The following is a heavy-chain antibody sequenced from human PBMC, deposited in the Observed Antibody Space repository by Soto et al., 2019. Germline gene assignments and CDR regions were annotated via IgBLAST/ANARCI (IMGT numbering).Heavy chain of an antibody. V-gene: IGHV3-23*01. Sequence: HPGGSLRLSCAASGFTFGSYAMGWVRQAPGKGLEWVSAITGNSAATNYADSVKGRFTISRDNSKDTLYLQMNSLRAEDTALYYCAKGAYSSVCRWFDPWGQGTLVTVSS. D-gene: IGHD6-25*01. CDR1: GFTFGSYA. J-gene: IGHJ5*02. CDR3: AKGAYSSVCRWFDP. CDR2: ITGNSAAT.